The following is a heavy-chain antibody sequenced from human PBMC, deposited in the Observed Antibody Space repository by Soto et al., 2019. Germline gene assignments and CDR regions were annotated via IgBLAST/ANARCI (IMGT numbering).Heavy chain of an antibody. CDR1: GFTFSSYG. D-gene: IGHD6-13*01. J-gene: IGHJ6*02. CDR2: ISYDGSNK. Sequence: GGSLRLSCAASGFTFSSYGMHWVRQAPGKGLEWVAVISYDGSNKYYADSVKGRFTISRDNSKNTLYLQMNSLRAEDTAVYYCAKGPRGAAAEVWGQGTTVTV. V-gene: IGHV3-30*18. CDR3: AKGPRGAAAEV.